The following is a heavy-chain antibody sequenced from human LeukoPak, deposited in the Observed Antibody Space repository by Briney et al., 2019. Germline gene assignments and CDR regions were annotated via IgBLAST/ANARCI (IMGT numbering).Heavy chain of an antibody. D-gene: IGHD2-2*01. CDR3: ARVDIVVVPTAFQH. V-gene: IGHV3-7*01. CDR2: IKQDGSEK. Sequence: GGSLRLSCAASGFTFSSYWMSWVRQAPEKGLEWVANIKQDGSEKYYVDSVKGRFTISRDNAKNSLYLQMNSLRAEDTAVYYCARVDIVVVPTAFQHWGQGTLVTVS. J-gene: IGHJ1*01. CDR1: GFTFSSYW.